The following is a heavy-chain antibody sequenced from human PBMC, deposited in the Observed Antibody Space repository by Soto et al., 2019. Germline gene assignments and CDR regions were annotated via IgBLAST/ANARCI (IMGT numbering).Heavy chain of an antibody. D-gene: IGHD6-13*01. CDR3: ARHLTAAAGRKFDC. V-gene: IGHV4-39*01. CDR1: GGSISSSSYY. CDR2: IYYSGST. J-gene: IGHJ4*02. Sequence: QVQLQESGPGLVKPSETLSLTCTVSGGSISSSSYYWAWIRQPPGKGLEWIGSIYYSGSTFYNPSLKSRVTISTDTSKNQFSLKLNSMTAADTAVYSCARHLTAAAGRKFDCWGQGILVTVSS.